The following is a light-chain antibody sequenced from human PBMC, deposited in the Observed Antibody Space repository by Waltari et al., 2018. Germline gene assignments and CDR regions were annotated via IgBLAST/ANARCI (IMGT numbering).Light chain of an antibody. CDR2: DKS. J-gene: IGKJ1*01. Sequence: EIELTQSPGTPSLSPGERATLSCRASQSVSRYLAWYQQKPGQAPRLLIYDKSIRATGVPDRFGGSGSGTDFSLTISRLEPEDFAVYYCQKYGTLPATFGQGTKVQMK. CDR1: QSVSRY. V-gene: IGKV3-20*01. CDR3: QKYGTLPAT.